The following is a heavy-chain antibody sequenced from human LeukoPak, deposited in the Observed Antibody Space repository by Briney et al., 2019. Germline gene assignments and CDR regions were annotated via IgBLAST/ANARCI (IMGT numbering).Heavy chain of an antibody. CDR3: ARDGHTTGWEDFDY. CDR1: QSTFTRYF. CDR2: INPNSGGT. J-gene: IGHJ4*02. D-gene: IGHD6-19*01. Sequence: ASVSLSSTPSQSTFTRYFVHRARQAPGHGLEGRGGINPNSGGTKYTQKCEGRVTMTRDTCISTAYMELSSLRSDDTAMYDCARDGHTTGWEDFDYWGQGTLVTVSS. V-gene: IGHV1-2*02.